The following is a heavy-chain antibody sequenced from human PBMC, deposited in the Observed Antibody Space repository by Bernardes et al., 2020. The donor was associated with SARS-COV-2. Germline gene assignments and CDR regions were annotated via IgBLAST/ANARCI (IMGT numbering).Heavy chain of an antibody. CDR3: ARLDYYYDSRDYYFFDY. CDR2: INPNSGGT. V-gene: IGHV1-2*02. CDR1: GYTFTGYY. Sequence: ASVEVSCKASGYTFTGYYIHWVRQAPGQGLEWMGWINPNSGGTNYAQKFQGRVTMTRDTSISTAYMELSRLRSDDTAVYYCARLDYYYDSRDYYFFDYWGQGTLVTVSS. D-gene: IGHD3-22*01. J-gene: IGHJ4*02.